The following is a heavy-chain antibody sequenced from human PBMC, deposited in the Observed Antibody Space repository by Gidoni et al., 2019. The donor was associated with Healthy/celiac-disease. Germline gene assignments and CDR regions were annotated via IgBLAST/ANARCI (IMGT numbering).Heavy chain of an antibody. J-gene: IGHJ3*02. CDR1: GFTFSSYA. V-gene: IGHV3-23*01. Sequence: EVPLLESGGGLVQPGGSLRLSCAASGFTFSSYAMSWVRQAPGKGLEWVSAISGSGGSTYYADSVKGRFTISRDNSKNTLYLQMNSLRAEDTAVYYCAYNYGGSFDAFDIWGQGTMVTVSS. CDR2: ISGSGGST. D-gene: IGHD2-15*01. CDR3: AYNYGGSFDAFDI.